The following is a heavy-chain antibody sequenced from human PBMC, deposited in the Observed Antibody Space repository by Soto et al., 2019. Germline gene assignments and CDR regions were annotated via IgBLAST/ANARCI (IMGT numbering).Heavy chain of an antibody. V-gene: IGHV4-31*03. Sequence: LSLTCTVSGGSISSGGYYWSWIRQHPGKGLEWIGYIYYSGSTYYNPSLKSRVTISVDTSKNQFSLKLSSVTAADTAVYYCARDPVVGAGPLRAFDIWGQGTMVTVSS. CDR1: GGSISSGGYY. CDR2: IYYSGST. CDR3: ARDPVVGAGPLRAFDI. D-gene: IGHD4-17*01. J-gene: IGHJ3*02.